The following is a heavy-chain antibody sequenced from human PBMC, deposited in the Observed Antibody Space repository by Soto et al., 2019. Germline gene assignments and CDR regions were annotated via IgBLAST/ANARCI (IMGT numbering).Heavy chain of an antibody. Sequence: QVHLQQWGAGLLKPSETLSLTCAVYGGSFSGYYWSWIRQPPGKGLEWIGEINHSGSTNYNPSLKSRVTISVDTSKNQFSLKLSSVTAADTAVYDCARPPFAGYDFWSGYFTPDYWYFDLWGRGTLVTVSS. V-gene: IGHV4-34*01. J-gene: IGHJ2*01. CDR3: ARPPFAGYDFWSGYFTPDYWYFDL. CDR2: INHSGST. CDR1: GGSFSGYY. D-gene: IGHD3-3*01.